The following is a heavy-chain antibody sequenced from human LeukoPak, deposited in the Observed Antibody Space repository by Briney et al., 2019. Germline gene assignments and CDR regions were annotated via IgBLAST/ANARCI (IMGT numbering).Heavy chain of an antibody. CDR3: ARIPQKTTMVTRRVDY. CDR2: INPNSGGT. Sequence: ASVKVSCKASGYTFTGYYMHWVRQAPGQGLEWMGWINPNSGGTNYAQKFQGRVTMTRDTSINAAYMELSRLRSEDSAVYYCARIPQKTTMVTRRVDYWGQGTLVTVSS. J-gene: IGHJ4*02. D-gene: IGHD5-18*01. V-gene: IGHV1-2*02. CDR1: GYTFTGYY.